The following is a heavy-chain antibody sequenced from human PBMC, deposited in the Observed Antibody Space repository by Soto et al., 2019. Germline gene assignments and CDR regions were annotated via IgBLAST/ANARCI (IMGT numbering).Heavy chain of an antibody. D-gene: IGHD5-18*01. CDR2: ISYDGSKK. CDR1: AFTFNNYG. J-gene: IGHJ4*02. Sequence: QVQLVESGGGVVQPGRSLRLSCAASAFTFNNYGMHWVRQAPGKGLEWVAAISYDGSKKYYADSVKGRFTISRDNSQNTLYLQMNSLRAEDTAVYYCENGRYVDTTVTKQFDYWGQGTLVTVSS. V-gene: IGHV3-30*18. CDR3: ENGRYVDTTVTKQFDY.